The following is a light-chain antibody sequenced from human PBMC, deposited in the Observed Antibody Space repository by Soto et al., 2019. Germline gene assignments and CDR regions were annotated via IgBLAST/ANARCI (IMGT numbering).Light chain of an antibody. J-gene: IGLJ1*01. CDR2: GSY. Sequence: QTFLTQPPSASGTPGQRVTISCSGSRSNIGSEAVNWFQQLPGTTPKVLIYGSYQRPSGVPDRFSGSKSGTSASLAISGLQSEDEADYYCAARDASLNGYVFGTGTKVTVL. V-gene: IGLV1-44*01. CDR1: RSNIGSEA. CDR3: AARDASLNGYV.